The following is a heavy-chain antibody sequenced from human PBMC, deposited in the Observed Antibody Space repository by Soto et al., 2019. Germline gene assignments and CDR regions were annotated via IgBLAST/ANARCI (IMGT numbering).Heavy chain of an antibody. J-gene: IGHJ4*02. Sequence: EVQLLESGGGLVQPGGSLRLSCAASGFTFSSYAMSWVRQAPGKGLEWVSAISGSGGSTYYADSVKGRFTISRDNSKNTLYLQMNSLRAEDTAVYYCAKDASLGGLLWFGELLYFDYWGQGTLVTVSS. CDR1: GFTFSSYA. V-gene: IGHV3-23*01. CDR2: ISGSGGST. D-gene: IGHD3-10*01. CDR3: AKDASLGGLLWFGELLYFDY.